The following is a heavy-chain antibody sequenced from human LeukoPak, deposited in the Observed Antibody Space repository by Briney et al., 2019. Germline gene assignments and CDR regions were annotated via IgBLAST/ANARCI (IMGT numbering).Heavy chain of an antibody. Sequence: PGGSLRLSCAASGFTFSSYWMSWVRQAPGKGLEWVANIKQDGSEKYYVDSVKGRFTISRDNAKNSLYLQMNSLRAEDTAVYYCARDPMVYAIYFDYWGQGTLVTVSS. J-gene: IGHJ4*02. D-gene: IGHD2-8*01. CDR2: IKQDGSEK. CDR3: ARDPMVYAIYFDY. CDR1: GFTFSSYW. V-gene: IGHV3-7*01.